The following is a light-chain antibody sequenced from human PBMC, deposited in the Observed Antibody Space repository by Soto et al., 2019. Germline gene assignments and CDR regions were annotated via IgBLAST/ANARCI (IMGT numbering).Light chain of an antibody. J-gene: IGKJ1*01. CDR2: GAS. CDR1: QSVSSSY. CDR3: QQYGSSPRT. Sequence: EIVLTQSPGTLSLSPGERATLSCRASQSVSSSYLAWYQQKSGQAPRLLIYGASSRATGIPDRFSGSGSGTDFTLTISRLEPEDLAVYYCQQYGSSPRTFGQGTKVDIK. V-gene: IGKV3-20*01.